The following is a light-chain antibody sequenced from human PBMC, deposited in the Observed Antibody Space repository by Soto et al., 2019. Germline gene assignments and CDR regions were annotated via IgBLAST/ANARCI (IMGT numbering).Light chain of an antibody. Sequence: DIQMTQSPSSLSASVGDRVTITCRASQSISNYLNWYQQKPGQAPKLLIYTTSTLQSGVPSRFSGSGSGRDFTLTITGLQPEDFATYYCQESYSSLSITFGQGTRLE. V-gene: IGKV1-39*01. CDR1: QSISNY. CDR2: TTS. CDR3: QESYSSLSIT. J-gene: IGKJ5*01.